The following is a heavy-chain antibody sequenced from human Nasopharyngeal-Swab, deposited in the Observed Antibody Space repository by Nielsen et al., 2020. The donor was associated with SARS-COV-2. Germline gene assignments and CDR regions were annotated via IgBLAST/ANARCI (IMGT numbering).Heavy chain of an antibody. V-gene: IGHV3-73*01. CDR1: GFVFSGSA. Sequence: GESLKISCAASGFVFSGSAIHWVRQASGKGLEWVGRIGDKVHNYATTYAASVKGRFTISRDDSKNTAFLQMDSLRAEDTAVYYCAKDRGVGALDYWGQGTLVTVSS. D-gene: IGHD1-26*01. CDR3: AKDRGVGALDY. J-gene: IGHJ4*02. CDR2: IGDKVHNYAT.